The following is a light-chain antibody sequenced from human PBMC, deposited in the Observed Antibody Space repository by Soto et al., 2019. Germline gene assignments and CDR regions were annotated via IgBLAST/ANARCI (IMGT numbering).Light chain of an antibody. J-gene: IGLJ3*02. Sequence: QSVLTQPPSTSGTPGQKVTISCSGSSSNIGSNIVNWYQQLPGTAPKVLIYSNDRRPSGVPDRFSGSKSGTSASLAISGLQSEDEADYHCAAWDDSLSAWVFGGGTKLTVL. CDR3: AAWDDSLSAWV. V-gene: IGLV1-44*01. CDR1: SSNIGSNI. CDR2: SND.